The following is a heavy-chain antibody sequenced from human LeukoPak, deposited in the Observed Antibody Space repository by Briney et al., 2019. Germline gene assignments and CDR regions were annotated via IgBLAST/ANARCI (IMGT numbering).Heavy chain of an antibody. Sequence: GGSLRLSCAASGFTFDDYAMHWVRQAPGKGLEWVSGISWNSGSIGYADSVKGRFTISRDNAKNSLYLQMNSLRAEDTALYYCAKDYGDYYYYGMDVWGQGTTVTVSS. CDR1: GFTFDDYA. D-gene: IGHD4-17*01. CDR3: AKDYGDYYYYGMDV. CDR2: ISWNSGSI. V-gene: IGHV3-9*01. J-gene: IGHJ6*02.